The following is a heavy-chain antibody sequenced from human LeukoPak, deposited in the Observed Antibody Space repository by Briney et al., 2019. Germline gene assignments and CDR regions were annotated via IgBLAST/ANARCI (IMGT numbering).Heavy chain of an antibody. CDR2: ISSSGSTK. CDR1: GFTVSSNY. CDR3: ARTKESAASDY. D-gene: IGHD6-13*01. J-gene: IGHJ4*02. V-gene: IGHV3-11*04. Sequence: GGSLRLSCAASGFTVSSNYMSWVRQAPGKGLEWVSYISSSGSTKYYADSVKGRFTISRDNAENSLFLQMNSLRAEDTAVYYCARTKESAASDYWGQGTLVTVSS.